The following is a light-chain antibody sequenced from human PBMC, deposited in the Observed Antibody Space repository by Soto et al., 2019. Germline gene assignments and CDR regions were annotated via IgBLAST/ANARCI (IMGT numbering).Light chain of an antibody. V-gene: IGKV2-28*01. CDR1: QSLLHSNGYNY. CDR2: LGS. J-gene: IGKJ5*01. Sequence: DLVMTQSPLSLPVTPGEPASISCRSSQSLLHSNGYNYLDWYLQKPGQSPQLLIYLGSNRASGVTDRLSGSGSGTDFTLKISRVEAEDVGVYYCMQALQTPITFGQGTRLEIK. CDR3: MQALQTPIT.